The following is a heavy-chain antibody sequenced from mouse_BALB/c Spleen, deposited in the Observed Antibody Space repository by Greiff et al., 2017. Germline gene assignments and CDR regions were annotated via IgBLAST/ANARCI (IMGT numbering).Heavy chain of an antibody. CDR3: ERDYGNFAWFAY. CDR1: GFTFSDYY. D-gene: IGHD2-1*01. Sequence: EVQGVESGGGLVKPGGSLKLSCAASGFTFSDYYMYWVRQTPEKRLEWVATISDGGSYTYYPDSVKGRFTISRDNAKNNLYLQMSSLKSEDTAMYYCERDYGNFAWFAYWGQGTLVTVSA. V-gene: IGHV5-4*02. J-gene: IGHJ3*01. CDR2: ISDGGSYT.